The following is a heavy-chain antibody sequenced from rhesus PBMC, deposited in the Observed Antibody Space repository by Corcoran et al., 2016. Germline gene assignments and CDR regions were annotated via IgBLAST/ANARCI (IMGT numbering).Heavy chain of an antibody. J-gene: IGHJ2*01. V-gene: IGHV4-80*01. Sequence: QVQLQESGPGVVKPSETLSLTCTVSGASISSNWWSWSRQPQGKGLEWIGEINGKSGSTNYNPSLKSRVTLSKDASKNQFSLKLSSVTAADTAVYYCARDYPYWYFDLWGPGTPITISS. CDR1: GASISSNW. CDR2: INGKSGST. CDR3: ARDYPYWYFDL. D-gene: IGHD4-17*01.